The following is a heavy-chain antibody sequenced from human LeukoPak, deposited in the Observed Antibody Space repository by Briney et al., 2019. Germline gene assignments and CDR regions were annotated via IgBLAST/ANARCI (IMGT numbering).Heavy chain of an antibody. CDR1: GFTFSNYA. J-gene: IGHJ4*02. Sequence: PGGSLRLSCAASGFTFSNYAMSWVRQAPGKGLEWVSIISTSGSGGATYYAGSVKGRFTISRDSPKNTLYLQMNSIRAEDTAVYYCARAPGSLVSVAARPYYFDFWGQGTLVTVSS. CDR2: ISTSGSGGAT. V-gene: IGHV3-23*01. CDR3: ARAPGSLVSVAARPYYFDF. D-gene: IGHD6-6*01.